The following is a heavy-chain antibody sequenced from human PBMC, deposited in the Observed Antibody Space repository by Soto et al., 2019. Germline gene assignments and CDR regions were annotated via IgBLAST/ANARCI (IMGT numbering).Heavy chain of an antibody. J-gene: IGHJ6*02. CDR1: GYTFTSYG. CDR2: ISAYNGNT. D-gene: IGHD2-2*01. Sequence: ASVKVSCKASGYTFTSYGISWVRQVPGQGLEWMGWISAYNGNTNYAQKLQGRVTMTTDTSTSTAYMELRSLRSDDTAVYYCARRVQFGCSSTSCYYYYYGMDVWGQGTTVTVSS. V-gene: IGHV1-18*01. CDR3: ARRVQFGCSSTSCYYYYYGMDV.